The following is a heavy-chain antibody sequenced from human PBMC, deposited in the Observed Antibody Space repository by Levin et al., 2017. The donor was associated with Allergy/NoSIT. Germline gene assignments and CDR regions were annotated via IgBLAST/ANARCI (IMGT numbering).Heavy chain of an antibody. CDR2: IKQDGSEK. J-gene: IGHJ6*03. V-gene: IGHV3-7*01. CDR3: AETYFRYYMDV. CDR1: GFTFSSYW. Sequence: GESLKISCAASGFTFSSYWMSWVRQAPGKGLEWVANIKQDGSEKYYVDSVKGRFTISRDNAKNSLYLQMNSLRAEDTAVYYCAETYFRYYMDVWGKGTTVTVSS. D-gene: IGHD2/OR15-2a*01.